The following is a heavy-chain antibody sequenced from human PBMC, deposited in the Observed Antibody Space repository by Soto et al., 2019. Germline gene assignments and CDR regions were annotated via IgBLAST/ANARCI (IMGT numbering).Heavy chain of an antibody. CDR1: GYTFTSYG. D-gene: IGHD4-17*01. CDR3: SRDPDYAGYIDD. CDR2: IILPFGTA. J-gene: IGHJ4*02. V-gene: IGHV1-69*01. Sequence: SSVKVSCKASGYTFTSYGINWVRQAPGQGPEWMGGIILPFGTANYAQNFQGRVTITADESMTTAYLELNGLRSEDTAVYYCSRDPDYAGYIDDWGQGSLVTVSS.